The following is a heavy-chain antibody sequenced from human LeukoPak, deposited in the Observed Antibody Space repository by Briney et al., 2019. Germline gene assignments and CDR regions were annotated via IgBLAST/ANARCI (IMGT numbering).Heavy chain of an antibody. CDR2: TYVGDSDT. CDR3: ARRDSSGWYYFDY. Sequence: GESLKISCKGSGYRFTTYWIGWVRQMPGKGLEWMGITYVGDSDTRYSPSFQGQVTISVDKSISTAYLQWSSLKASGTAMYYCARRDSSGWYYFDYWGQGTLVTVSS. CDR1: GYRFTTYW. D-gene: IGHD6-19*01. V-gene: IGHV5-51*01. J-gene: IGHJ4*02.